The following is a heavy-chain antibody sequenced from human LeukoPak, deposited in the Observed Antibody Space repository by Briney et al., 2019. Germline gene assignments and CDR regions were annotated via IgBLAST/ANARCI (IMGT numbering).Heavy chain of an antibody. CDR1: GFTFRSSA. CDR3: AKGGSYGPLDF. J-gene: IGHJ4*02. CDR2: ISDSGGDT. Sequence: GGSLRLSCAASGFTFRSSAMTWVRQAPGKWLEWVSAISDSGGDTIYTDSVKDRFTISRDNAKNMLYLQMSSLRAEDTAVHYWAKGGSYGPLDFWGQGTLVTVSS. V-gene: IGHV3-23*01. D-gene: IGHD1-26*01.